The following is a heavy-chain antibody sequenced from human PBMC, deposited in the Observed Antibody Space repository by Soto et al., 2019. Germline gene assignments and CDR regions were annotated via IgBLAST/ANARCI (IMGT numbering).Heavy chain of an antibody. D-gene: IGHD3-22*01. CDR1: GGSISSGDYY. Sequence: PSETLSLTCTVSGGSISSGDYYWNWIRQPPGKGLEWIGYIYYRGSTYYNPSLKSRVAISIDTSKNQFSLKLRSVTAADTAVYYCARSITMIVVAPLRFDSWGQGTLVTVSS. V-gene: IGHV4-30-4*01. CDR2: IYYRGST. CDR3: ARSITMIVVAPLRFDS. J-gene: IGHJ4*02.